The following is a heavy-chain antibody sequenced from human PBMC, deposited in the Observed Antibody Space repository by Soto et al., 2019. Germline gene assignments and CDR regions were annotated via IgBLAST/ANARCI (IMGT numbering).Heavy chain of an antibody. CDR3: AKDRGSGLTGTYY. CDR1: GFTFSSYA. D-gene: IGHD1-7*01. CDR2: ISGSGGSK. Sequence: GGSLRLSCAASGFTFSSYAMSWVRQAPGKGLEWVSAISGSGGSKYYADSVKGRFTISRDNSKNTLYLQMNSLRAEDTAVYSCAKDRGSGLTGTYYWGQGTLVTVSS. V-gene: IGHV3-23*01. J-gene: IGHJ4*02.